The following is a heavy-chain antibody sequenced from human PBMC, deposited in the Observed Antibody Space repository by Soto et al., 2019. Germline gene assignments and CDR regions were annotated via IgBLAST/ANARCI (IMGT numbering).Heavy chain of an antibody. D-gene: IGHD4-17*01. Sequence: GGSLRLSCAASGFTVSSNYMSWVRQAPGKGLEWVSVIYSGGSTYYADSVKGRFTISRDNSKNTLYLQMNSLRAEDTAVYYCARGQDYGLGYYYYYGMDVWGQGTTVTVSS. V-gene: IGHV3-53*01. CDR1: GFTVSSNY. CDR3: ARGQDYGLGYYYYYGMDV. J-gene: IGHJ6*02. CDR2: IYSGGST.